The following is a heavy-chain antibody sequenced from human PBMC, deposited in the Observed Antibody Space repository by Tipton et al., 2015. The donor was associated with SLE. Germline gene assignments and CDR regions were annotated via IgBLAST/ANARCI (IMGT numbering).Heavy chain of an antibody. CDR1: GDSISSYH. V-gene: IGHV4-59*08. Sequence: TLSLTCTLSGDSISSYHWSWIRQPPGRGLEWIGYLHYGGSTDYNPSLKSRVTISVDRTKNQVSLKLSSVTAADTALYYCARHGMVVDGTGYLDYWGQGTLVTVSS. D-gene: IGHD2-15*01. CDR2: LHYGGST. CDR3: ARHGMVVDGTGYLDY. J-gene: IGHJ4*02.